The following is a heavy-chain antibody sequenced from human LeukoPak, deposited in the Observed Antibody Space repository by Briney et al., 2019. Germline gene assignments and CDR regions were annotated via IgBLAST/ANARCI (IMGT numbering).Heavy chain of an antibody. Sequence: SETLSLTCTVSGGSISTYYWSWIRQPPGKGLEYIGYVYYSGGTKYSPSLKSRVTISLDTSKNQFSLKLSSVTAADTAIYYCATYGGSGYQLHFDYWGQGTLVTVSS. D-gene: IGHD6-19*01. CDR1: GGSISTYY. CDR2: VYYSGGT. CDR3: ATYGGSGYQLHFDY. V-gene: IGHV4-59*01. J-gene: IGHJ4*02.